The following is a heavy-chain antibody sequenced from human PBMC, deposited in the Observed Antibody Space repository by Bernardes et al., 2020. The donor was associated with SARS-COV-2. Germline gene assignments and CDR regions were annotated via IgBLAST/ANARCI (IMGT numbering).Heavy chain of an antibody. J-gene: IGHJ6*02. V-gene: IGHV3-48*03. Sequence: GGSLRLSCAASGFTFSSYEMNWVRQAPGKGLEWVSYISSSGSTIYYADSVKGRFTISRDNAKNSLYLQMNSLRAEDTAVYYCARVRLEVPAAGYGMDVWGQGTTVTVSS. CDR2: ISSSGSTI. CDR1: GFTFSSYE. D-gene: IGHD2-2*01. CDR3: ARVRLEVPAAGYGMDV.